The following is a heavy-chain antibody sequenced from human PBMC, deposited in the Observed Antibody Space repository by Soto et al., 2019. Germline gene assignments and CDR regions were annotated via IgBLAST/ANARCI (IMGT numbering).Heavy chain of an antibody. CDR1: SGSISSSNW. Sequence: QVQLQESGPGLVKPSGTLSLTCAVSSGSISSSNWWSWVRQPPGKGLEWIGEIYHSGSTNYNPSLNSRVTISVDKSKNQFSLMLSSVTAADTAVYYCARARTAPDPTFGYYYMDVWGKGTTVTVSS. J-gene: IGHJ6*03. CDR2: IYHSGST. D-gene: IGHD6-13*01. V-gene: IGHV4-4*02. CDR3: ARARTAPDPTFGYYYMDV.